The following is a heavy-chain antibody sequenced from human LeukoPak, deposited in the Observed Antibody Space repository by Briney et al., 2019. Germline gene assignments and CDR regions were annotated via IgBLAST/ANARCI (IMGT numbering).Heavy chain of an antibody. Sequence: PSETLSLTCAVYGGSFSGYYWSWIRQPPGKGLEWIGEINRSGSTNYNPSLKSRATISVDTSKNQFSLKLSSVTAADTAVYYCARRQGYDFWSGYYLHFDYWGQGTLVTVSS. J-gene: IGHJ4*02. V-gene: IGHV4-34*01. CDR2: INRSGST. D-gene: IGHD3-3*01. CDR1: GGSFSGYY. CDR3: ARRQGYDFWSGYYLHFDY.